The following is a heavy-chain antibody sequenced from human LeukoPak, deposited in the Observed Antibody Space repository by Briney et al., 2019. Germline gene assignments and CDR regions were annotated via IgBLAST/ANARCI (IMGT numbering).Heavy chain of an antibody. Sequence: SETLSLTCSVSGGSISSGGCYWSWIRQHPGKGLEWIGYIYYSGSTYYNPSLKSRVTISVDTSKNQFSLKLSSVTAADTAVYYCAREYSSGWSGTGYWGQGTLVTVSS. V-gene: IGHV4-31*03. CDR2: IYYSGST. CDR3: AREYSSGWSGTGY. D-gene: IGHD6-19*01. J-gene: IGHJ4*02. CDR1: GGSISSGGCY.